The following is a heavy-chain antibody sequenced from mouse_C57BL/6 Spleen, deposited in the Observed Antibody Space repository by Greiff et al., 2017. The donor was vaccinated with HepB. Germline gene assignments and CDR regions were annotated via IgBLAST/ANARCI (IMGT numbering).Heavy chain of an antibody. Sequence: VQLQESGAELAKPGASVKLSCKASGYTFTSYWLHWVKQRPGQGLEWIGYINPSSGYTKYNQKFKDKATLTADKSSSTAYMQLSSLTYEDSAVYDCARGGSTMTNYFDYWGQGTTLTVSS. J-gene: IGHJ2*01. D-gene: IGHD2-4*01. CDR3: ARGGSTMTNYFDY. CDR2: INPSSGYT. V-gene: IGHV1-7*01. CDR1: GYTFTSYW.